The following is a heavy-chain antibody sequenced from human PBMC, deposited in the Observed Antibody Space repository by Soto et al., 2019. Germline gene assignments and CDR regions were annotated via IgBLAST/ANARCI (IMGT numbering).Heavy chain of an antibody. CDR1: GGTFSSYA. CDR3: ARDRYCSGGSCYQRRKYNWFDP. D-gene: IGHD2-15*01. V-gene: IGHV1-69*01. CDR2: IIPIFGTA. Sequence: QVQLVQSGAEVKKPGSSVKVSCKASGGTFSSYAISWVRQAPGQGLEWMGGIIPIFGTANYAQKLQGRVTITADESTSTAYMELSSLRSEDTAVYYCARDRYCSGGSCYQRRKYNWFDPWGQGTLVTVSS. J-gene: IGHJ5*02.